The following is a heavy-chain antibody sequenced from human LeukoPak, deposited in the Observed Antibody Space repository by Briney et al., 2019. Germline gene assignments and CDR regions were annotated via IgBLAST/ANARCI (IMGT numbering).Heavy chain of an antibody. V-gene: IGHV1-18*01. CDR1: GYPFATYA. Sequence: ASVKVSCKASGYPFATYAISWVRQAPGQGLEWMGWISPYKGNTNYAQKLQGRVTMTTDTSTSTTYMELRSLRSEDTAVYYCARDPNSGYHDYWGQGTLVTVSS. J-gene: IGHJ4*02. CDR3: ARDPNSGYHDY. D-gene: IGHD3-22*01. CDR2: ISPYKGNT.